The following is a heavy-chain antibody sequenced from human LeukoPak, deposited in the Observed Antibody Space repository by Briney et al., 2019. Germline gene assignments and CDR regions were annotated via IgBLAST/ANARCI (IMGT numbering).Heavy chain of an antibody. CDR1: GSSFTSYW. J-gene: IGHJ3*02. Sequence: GESLKISCKGSGSSFTSYWIGWVRQMPGKGLEWMGIIYPGDSDTRYSPSFQGQVTISADKSISTAYLQWSSLKASDTAMYYCASRPDILTGYYANDAFDIWGQGTMVTVSS. CDR3: ASRPDILTGYYANDAFDI. V-gene: IGHV5-51*01. D-gene: IGHD3-9*01. CDR2: IYPGDSDT.